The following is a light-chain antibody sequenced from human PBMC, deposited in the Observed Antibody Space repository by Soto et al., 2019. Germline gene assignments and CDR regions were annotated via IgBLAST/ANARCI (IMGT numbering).Light chain of an antibody. V-gene: IGKV3-15*01. CDR3: QQYNNWWT. CDR2: GAS. CDR1: QRVSSS. J-gene: IGKJ1*01. Sequence: EVVMTQSPATLPLSPGEGATLSCRASQRVSSSLAWYQQKPGQAPRLLIYGASTRAAGIPDRFSGSGSETEFTLTISSLQAEDFAIYYCQQYNNWWTFGQGTKVEIK.